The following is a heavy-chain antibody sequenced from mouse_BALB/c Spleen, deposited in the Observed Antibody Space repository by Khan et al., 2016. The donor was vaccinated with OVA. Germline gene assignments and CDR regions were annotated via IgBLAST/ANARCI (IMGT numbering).Heavy chain of an antibody. Sequence: VQLKESGPGLVAPSQSLSITCTVSGFSLSRYNIHWVRQPPGKGLEWLGMIWGGGGTDYNSTLKSRLSISKDNSKSQVFLKLNSLQADDTAISYCARAYYRYDGSYAMDYWGQGTSVTVSS. CDR3: ARAYYRYDGSYAMDY. V-gene: IGHV2-6-4*01. CDR2: IWGGGGT. CDR1: GFSLSRYN. J-gene: IGHJ4*01. D-gene: IGHD2-14*01.